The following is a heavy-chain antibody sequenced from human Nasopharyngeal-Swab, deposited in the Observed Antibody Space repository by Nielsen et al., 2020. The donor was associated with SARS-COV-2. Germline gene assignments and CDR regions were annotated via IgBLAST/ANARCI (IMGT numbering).Heavy chain of an antibody. V-gene: IGHV1-2*02. CDR2: INPNSGGT. CDR3: ARDGEVTSGFDP. J-gene: IGHJ5*02. Sequence: ASVKVSCKASGGTFSSYAISWVRQAPGQGLEWMGWINPNSGGTNYAQKFQGRVTMTRDTSISTAYMELSRLRSDDTAVYYCARDGEVTSGFDPWGQGTLVTVSS. D-gene: IGHD4-17*01. CDR1: GGTFSSYA.